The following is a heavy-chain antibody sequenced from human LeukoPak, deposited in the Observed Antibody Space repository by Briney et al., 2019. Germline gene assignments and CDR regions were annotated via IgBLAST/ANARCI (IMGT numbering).Heavy chain of an antibody. D-gene: IGHD3-10*01. V-gene: IGHV1-18*01. CDR3: ARDKYYGSGMPPWGY. J-gene: IGHJ4*02. CDR2: ISAYNGNT. CDR1: GYTFTSYG. Sequence: ASVKVSCKASGYTFTSYGISWVRQAPGQGLECMGWISAYNGNTNYAQKLQGRVTMTTDTSTSTAYMELRSLRSDDTAVYYCARDKYYGSGMPPWGYWGQGTLVTVSS.